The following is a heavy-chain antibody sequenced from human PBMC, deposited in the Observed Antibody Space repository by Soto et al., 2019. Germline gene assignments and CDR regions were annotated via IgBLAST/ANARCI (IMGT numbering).Heavy chain of an antibody. CDR1: GGCSSRYY. J-gene: IGHJ4*02. CDR3: AIANGWYYFDY. D-gene: IGHD6-19*01. Sequence: SETLSVTCSVAGGCSSRYYWSCIRQPPGKGLEWIGYRYYSGSTSYNPSLKSRVTISVDTSKNQFSLKLDSVTAADTAVYYCAIANGWYYFDYWGQGALVTVSS. V-gene: IGHV4-59*08. CDR2: RYYSGST.